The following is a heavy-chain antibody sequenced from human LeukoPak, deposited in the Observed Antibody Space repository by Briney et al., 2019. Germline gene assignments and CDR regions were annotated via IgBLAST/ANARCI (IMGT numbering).Heavy chain of an antibody. Sequence: GASLKVSCKASGYTFTGYYMHWVRQAPGQGLEWMAYINPNSGVTNSAQKFQGRVTRTRDTSISTAYMELSRLRSDDTAVYYCASFESVVPHDAFDIWGQGTMVTVSS. CDR1: GYTFTGYY. J-gene: IGHJ3*02. CDR3: ASFESVVPHDAFDI. D-gene: IGHD2-2*01. V-gene: IGHV1-2*02. CDR2: INPNSGVT.